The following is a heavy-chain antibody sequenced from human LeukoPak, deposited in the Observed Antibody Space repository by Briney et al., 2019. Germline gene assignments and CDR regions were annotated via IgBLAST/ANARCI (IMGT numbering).Heavy chain of an antibody. CDR2: IKHTGRT. Sequence: PSETLSLTCAVYGGSFSGYHWSWIRQPPGKGLEWIGEIKHTGRTNYNPSLKSRVTLSIDTSKKQFSLKLNSVTAADTAVYYCARINYAGYYFDYWGQGILVTVSS. J-gene: IGHJ4*02. V-gene: IGHV4-34*01. CDR1: GGSFSGYH. D-gene: IGHD3-16*01. CDR3: ARINYAGYYFDY.